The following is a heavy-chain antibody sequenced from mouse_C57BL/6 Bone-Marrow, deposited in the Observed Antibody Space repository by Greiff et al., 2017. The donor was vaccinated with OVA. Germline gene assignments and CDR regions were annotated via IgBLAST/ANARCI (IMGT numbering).Heavy chain of an antibody. CDR1: GYTFTDPT. V-gene: IGHV1-78*01. Sequence: VQLQQSDAELVKPGASVKISCKVSGYTFTDPTIPWMKQRPDQGLEWIGYLYPRDGSTKYNETIKGQATLTADKSASTAYMQLNSLTAKDAAVDVWARGRRVAYWGQGTLVTVSA. CDR2: LYPRDGST. CDR3: ARGRRVAY. J-gene: IGHJ3*01.